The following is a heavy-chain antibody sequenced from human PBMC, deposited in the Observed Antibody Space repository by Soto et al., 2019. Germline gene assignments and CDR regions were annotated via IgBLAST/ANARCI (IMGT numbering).Heavy chain of an antibody. J-gene: IGHJ4*02. CDR3: VSAHGDYTHFDS. CDR2: IYYSGST. Sequence: KASETLSLTCTVSGGSISSGGYYWSWIRQHPGKGLEWIGYIYYSGSTYYNPSLKSRVSISLDKSKKQFSLKLTSVTASDTAVYYCVSAHGDYTHFDSWGQGTLVTVSS. V-gene: IGHV4-30-4*08. CDR1: GGSISSGGYY. D-gene: IGHD4-17*01.